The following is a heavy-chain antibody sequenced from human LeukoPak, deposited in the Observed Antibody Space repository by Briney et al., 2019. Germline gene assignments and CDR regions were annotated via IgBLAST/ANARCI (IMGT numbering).Heavy chain of an antibody. V-gene: IGHV1-2*02. CDR2: INPNSGGT. D-gene: IGHD5-18*01. CDR3: ARGFVDTAMVTDY. Sequence: GASVKVSCKASGYTFTGYYMHWVRQAPGQGLEWMGWINPNSGGTNYAQKFQGRVTMTRDTSISTAYMELSSLRSEDTAVYYCARGFVDTAMVTDYWGQGTLVTVSS. J-gene: IGHJ4*02. CDR1: GYTFTGYY.